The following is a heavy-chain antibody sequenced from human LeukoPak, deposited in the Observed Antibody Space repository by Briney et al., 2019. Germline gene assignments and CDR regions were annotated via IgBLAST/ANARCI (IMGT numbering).Heavy chain of an antibody. CDR3: ARPKDSSGWYFDL. D-gene: IGHD4-11*01. CDR1: GGSISSYY. V-gene: IGHV4-59*08. J-gene: IGHJ2*01. CDR2: IYYSGST. Sequence: SETLSLTCTVSGGSISSYYWSWIRQPPGKGLEWIGYIYYSGSTNYNPSLKSRVTISVDTSKNQFSLKLSSVTAADTAVYYCARPKDSSGWYFDLWGRGTLVTVSS.